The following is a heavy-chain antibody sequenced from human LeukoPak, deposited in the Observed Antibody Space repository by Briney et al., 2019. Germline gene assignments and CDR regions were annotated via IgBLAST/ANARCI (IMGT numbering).Heavy chain of an antibody. CDR3: AKGTTVTTHFDY. CDR1: AFTFSSYA. CDR2: ISGSGGST. Sequence: GPSLRLSCAASAFTFSSYAMSWVRQAPGKGLEWVSAISGSGGSTYYAESVKGRFTISRDYSKNTLYLQMNSLRAEDTAVYYCAKGTTVTTHFDYWGQGTLVTVSS. J-gene: IGHJ4*02. V-gene: IGHV3-23*01. D-gene: IGHD4-17*01.